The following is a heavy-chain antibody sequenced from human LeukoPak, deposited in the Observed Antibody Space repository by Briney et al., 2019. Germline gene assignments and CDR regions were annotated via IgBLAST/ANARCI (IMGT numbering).Heavy chain of an antibody. Sequence: SVKVSCKASGGTFSSYAISWVRQAPGQGLEWMGGIIPIFGTVNYAQKFQGRVTITADESTSTAYMELSSLRSEDTAVYYCAKGLLGATTAFDYWGQGTLVTVSS. CDR3: AKGLLGATTAFDY. D-gene: IGHD1-26*01. V-gene: IGHV1-69*01. J-gene: IGHJ4*02. CDR1: GGTFSSYA. CDR2: IIPIFGTV.